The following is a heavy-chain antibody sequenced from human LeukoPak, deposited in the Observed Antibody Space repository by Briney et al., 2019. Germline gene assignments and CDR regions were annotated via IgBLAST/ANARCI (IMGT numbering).Heavy chain of an antibody. J-gene: IGHJ4*02. CDR2: ISSSGSTI. Sequence: GGSLRLSCAASGFTFSDYYISWTRQAPGKGLEWVSYISSSGSTIYYADSVKGRFTISRDNAKNSLYLQMNSLRAEDTAVYYCARVNDFWSGYSPDYWGQGTLVTVSS. CDR3: ARVNDFWSGYSPDY. CDR1: GFTFSDYY. D-gene: IGHD3-3*01. V-gene: IGHV3-11*01.